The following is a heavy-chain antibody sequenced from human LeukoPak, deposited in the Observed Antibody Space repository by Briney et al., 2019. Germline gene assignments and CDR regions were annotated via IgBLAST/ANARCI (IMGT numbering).Heavy chain of an antibody. CDR1: GGSVISGSYS. J-gene: IGHJ6*02. Sequence: PSETLSLTCTVSGGSVISGSYSWSWIRQPPGKGLEWIGYIYYSGSTNYNPSLKSRVTISVDTSKNQFSLKLSSVTAADTAVYYCARTPYYYYGMDVWGQGTTVTVSS. V-gene: IGHV4-61*01. CDR3: ARTPYYYYGMDV. CDR2: IYYSGST.